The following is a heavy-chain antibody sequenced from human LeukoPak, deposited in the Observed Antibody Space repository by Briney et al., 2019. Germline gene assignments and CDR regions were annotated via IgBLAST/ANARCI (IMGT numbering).Heavy chain of an antibody. V-gene: IGHV1-69*05. CDR2: IIPIFGTA. Sequence: GASVEVSCKASGGTFSSYAISWVRQAPGQGLEWMGGIIPIFGTANYAQKFQGRVTITTDESTSTAYMELSSLRSEDTAVYYCARGTAMAGDYWGQGTLVTVSS. CDR3: ARGTAMAGDY. CDR1: GGTFSSYA. J-gene: IGHJ4*02. D-gene: IGHD5-18*01.